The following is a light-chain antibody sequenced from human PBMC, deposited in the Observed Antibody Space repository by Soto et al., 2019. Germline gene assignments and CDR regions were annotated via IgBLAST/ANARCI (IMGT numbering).Light chain of an antibody. V-gene: IGKV1-5*03. CDR2: KTS. CDR1: QSISSW. CDR3: QQYNSYSPTT. Sequence: DIQMTQSPSTLSASVGDRVTITCRASQSISSWLAWYQQKPGKAPKLLIYKTSSLESGVPSRFSGSGSETEFTLTISSLQPDDFATYYCQQYNSYSPTTFGQGTKLEIK. J-gene: IGKJ2*01.